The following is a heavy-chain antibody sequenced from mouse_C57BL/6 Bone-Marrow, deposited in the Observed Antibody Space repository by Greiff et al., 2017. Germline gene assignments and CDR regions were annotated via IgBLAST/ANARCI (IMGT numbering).Heavy chain of an antibody. J-gene: IGHJ2*01. Sequence: QVQLQQSGPELVKPGASVKISCKASGYSFTSYYIHWVKQRPGQGLGWIGWIYPGSGNTKYNEQFKGKATLTADTSSSTAYMQPSSLTSKDTAVYYGSRDRWLLLLYWGQGTTLTVSS. D-gene: IGHD2-3*01. V-gene: IGHV1-66*01. CDR1: GYSFTSYY. CDR3: SRDRWLLLLY. CDR2: IYPGSGNT.